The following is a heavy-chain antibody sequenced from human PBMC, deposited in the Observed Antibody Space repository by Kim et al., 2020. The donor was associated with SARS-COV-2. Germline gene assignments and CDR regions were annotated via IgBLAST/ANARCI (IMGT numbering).Heavy chain of an antibody. D-gene: IGHD6-6*01. CDR1: GGSFSGYY. CDR3: ARETRSSPYFDY. V-gene: IGHV4-34*01. CDR2: INHSGST. Sequence: SETLSLTCAVYGGSFSGYYWSWIRQPPGKGLEWIGEINHSGSTNYNPSLKSRVTISVDTSKNQFSLKLSSVTAADTAVYYCARETRSSPYFDYWGQGTLVTVSS. J-gene: IGHJ4*02.